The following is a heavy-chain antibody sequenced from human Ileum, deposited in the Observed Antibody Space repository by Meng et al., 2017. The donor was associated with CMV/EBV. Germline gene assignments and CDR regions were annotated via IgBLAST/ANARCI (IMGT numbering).Heavy chain of an antibody. CDR2: ITAGGTYI. V-gene: IGHV3-21*01. CDR1: AFTFNTFS. J-gene: IGHJ4*02. Sequence: GRSLRLSCAASAFTFNTFSMNWVRQAPGKGLEWVSSITAGGTYIYYADSVKGRFTISRDNAKNSLYLQMNGLRAEDTAVYYCARDMYGDYWGQGTLVTVSS. CDR3: ARDMYGDY. D-gene: IGHD2-8*01.